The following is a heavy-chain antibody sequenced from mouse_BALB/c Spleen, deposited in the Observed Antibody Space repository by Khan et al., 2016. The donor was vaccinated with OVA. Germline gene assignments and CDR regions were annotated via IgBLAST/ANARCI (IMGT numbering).Heavy chain of an antibody. CDR3: AIGLYGSSYDYAMDY. Sequence: QVQLKESGPGLVQPSQSLSITCTGTGFSLTNYGVHWVRQSLGKGLEWLGVIWRGGSTDYNAVLMSRLSITKANYKSQVFFKMNSLQADDTAIYYCAIGLYGSSYDYAMDYWGQGTSVTVSS. CDR1: GFSLTNYG. D-gene: IGHD1-1*01. CDR2: IWRGGST. V-gene: IGHV2-5*01. J-gene: IGHJ4*01.